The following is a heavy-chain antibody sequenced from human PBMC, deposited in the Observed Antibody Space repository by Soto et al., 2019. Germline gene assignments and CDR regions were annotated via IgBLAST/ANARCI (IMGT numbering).Heavy chain of an antibody. J-gene: IGHJ6*02. CDR1: GGSISRYY. D-gene: IGHD5-18*01. Sequence: SETLSLTCTVSGGSISRYYWSWVRQSPGKGLEWIGYIYYSGTTNYNPSLRSRVTISVDTSNNQFSLRLTSVTAADTAVYYCSRAPSAYSRGYGMDVWGQGTTVTVYS. CDR3: SRAPSAYSRGYGMDV. V-gene: IGHV4-59*01. CDR2: IYYSGTT.